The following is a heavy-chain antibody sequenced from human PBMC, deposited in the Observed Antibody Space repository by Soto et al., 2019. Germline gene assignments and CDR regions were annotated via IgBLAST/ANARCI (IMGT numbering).Heavy chain of an antibody. CDR3: ARDGEYSGDVDKIFDS. CDR1: GFTFSNAW. CDR2: IKSKTDGGTT. J-gene: IGHJ4*02. D-gene: IGHD5-12*01. Sequence: GGSLRLSCAASGFTFSNAWMSWVRQAPGKGLEWVGRIKSKTDGGTTDYAGPVKGRFTFSRDDSKKTLYVQMNSLRAEDTAVYYCARDGEYSGDVDKIFDSWGQGTLVTVSS. V-gene: IGHV3-15*01.